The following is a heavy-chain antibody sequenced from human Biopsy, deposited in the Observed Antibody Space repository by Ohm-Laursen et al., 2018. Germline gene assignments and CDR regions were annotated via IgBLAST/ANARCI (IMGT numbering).Heavy chain of an antibody. V-gene: IGHV1-2*02. CDR1: SYTFTVYN. Sequence: ASVTASCTASSYTFTVYNIHWMRHAPGHGLEWLGYINCKTGATNYAQKFQGTIPMTRDPSISTAYKALGSLGSTGAAIYYCARDPLNGHKHFDYWGQGSLVTVSS. CDR2: INCKTGAT. CDR3: ARDPLNGHKHFDY. D-gene: IGHD2-8*01. J-gene: IGHJ4*02.